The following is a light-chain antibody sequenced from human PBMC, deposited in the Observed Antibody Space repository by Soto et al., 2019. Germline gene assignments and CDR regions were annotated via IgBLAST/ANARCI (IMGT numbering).Light chain of an antibody. V-gene: IGKV1-9*01. Sequence: DIQLTQSPSFLSASVGDGVTVSCRASQDIKTYLAWFHQKPGKVPQLLVYPASTLQDGVPSRFSGRGSGTEFTLTINNLQPEDFATYYCQHLRAYPFSFGQGTKLDVK. CDR3: QHLRAYPFS. J-gene: IGKJ2*03. CDR2: PAS. CDR1: QDIKTY.